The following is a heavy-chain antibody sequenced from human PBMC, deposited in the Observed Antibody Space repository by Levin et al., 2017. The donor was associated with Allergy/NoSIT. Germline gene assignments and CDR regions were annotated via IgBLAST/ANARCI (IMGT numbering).Heavy chain of an antibody. J-gene: IGHJ6*02. CDR1: GGSISSYY. V-gene: IGHV4-59*08. Sequence: SETLSLTCTVSGGSISSYYWSWIRQPPGKGLEWIGYIYYSGSTNYNPSLKSRVTISVDTSKNQFSLKLSSVTAADTAVYYCARNRDYYYGMDVWGQGTTVTVSS. D-gene: IGHD1/OR15-1a*01. CDR2: IYYSGST. CDR3: ARNRDYYYGMDV.